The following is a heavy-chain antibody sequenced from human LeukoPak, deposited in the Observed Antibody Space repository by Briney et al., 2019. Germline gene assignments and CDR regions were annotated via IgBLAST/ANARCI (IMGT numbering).Heavy chain of an antibody. CDR1: GFTFSSYA. Sequence: PGGSLRLSCAASGFTFSSYAMSWVRQAPGKGLEWVSAISGSGGSTYYADSVKGRITISRDNSKNTLYLQMNSLGAEDTAVYYCAKVGDTVTTEPFFDYWGQGTLVTVSS. CDR2: ISGSGGST. V-gene: IGHV3-23*01. J-gene: IGHJ4*02. CDR3: AKVGDTVTTEPFFDY. D-gene: IGHD4-17*01.